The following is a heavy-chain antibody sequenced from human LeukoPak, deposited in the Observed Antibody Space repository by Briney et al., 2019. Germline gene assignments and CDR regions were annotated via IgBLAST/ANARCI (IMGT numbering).Heavy chain of an antibody. CDR1: GITFSSYG. J-gene: IGHJ4*02. CDR2: ISSTGGTT. CDR3: ASTPGYNYVGYYFDY. V-gene: IGHV3-23*01. D-gene: IGHD5-18*01. Sequence: GGTLRLSCAASGITFSSYGMSWVRQAPGKGLEWVSSISSTGGTTYYADSVKGRFTISRDNAKNSLYLQMNSLRAEDTAVYYCASTPGYNYVGYYFDYWGQGTLVTVSS.